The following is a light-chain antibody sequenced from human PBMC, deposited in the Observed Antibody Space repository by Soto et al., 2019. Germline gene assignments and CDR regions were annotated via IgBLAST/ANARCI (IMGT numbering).Light chain of an antibody. CDR2: DNN. CDR3: GTWDSSLSAYV. V-gene: IGLV1-51*01. J-gene: IGLJ1*01. Sequence: QSVLTQPPSVSAAPGQKVTIPCSGSSSNIGNNYVSWYQQLPGTAPKLLIYDNNKRSSGIPDRFSGSKSGTSATLGITGLQTGDEADYYCGTWDSSLSAYVFGTGTKVTVL. CDR1: SSNIGNNY.